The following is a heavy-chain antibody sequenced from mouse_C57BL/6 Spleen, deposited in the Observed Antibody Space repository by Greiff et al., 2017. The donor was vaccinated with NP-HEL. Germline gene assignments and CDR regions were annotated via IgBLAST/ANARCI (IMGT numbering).Heavy chain of an antibody. Sequence: LVESGPELVKPGASVKISCKASGYSFTSYYIHWVKQRPGQGLEWIGWIYPGSGNTKYNEKFKGKATLTADTSSSTAYMQLSSLTSEDSAVYYCARGYDGYLYAMDYWGQGTSVTVSS. J-gene: IGHJ4*01. CDR3: ARGYDGYLYAMDY. D-gene: IGHD2-3*01. V-gene: IGHV1-66*01. CDR2: IYPGSGNT. CDR1: GYSFTSYY.